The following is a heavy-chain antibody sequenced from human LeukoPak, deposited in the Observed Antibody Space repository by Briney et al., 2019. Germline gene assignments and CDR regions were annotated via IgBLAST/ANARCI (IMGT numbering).Heavy chain of an antibody. D-gene: IGHD6-19*01. CDR3: ARGLPVAGGAQDY. Sequence: GASVKVSCKASGYTFTSHAMHWVRQAPGQRLEWMGWSNAGNGNTKYSQEFQGRVTITRDTSASTANMELSSLRSEDMAVYYCARGLPVAGGAQDYWGQGTLVTVSS. CDR1: GYTFTSHA. V-gene: IGHV1-3*02. J-gene: IGHJ4*02. CDR2: SNAGNGNT.